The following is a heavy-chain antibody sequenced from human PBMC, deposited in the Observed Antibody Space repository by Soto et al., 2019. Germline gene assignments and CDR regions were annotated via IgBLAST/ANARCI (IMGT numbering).Heavy chain of an antibody. D-gene: IGHD2-15*01. CDR3: TGCSGGSCDNDAFDI. V-gene: IGHV3-73*01. J-gene: IGHJ3*02. CDR1: GHTFSGSA. CDR2: IRSKTNNDAT. Sequence: PGGSLRLSCAASGHTFSGSAMHWVRQAAGKGLEWVGRIRSKTNNDATVYGASVRGRFTISRDDSKNTAFLQMNSLKIEDTAVYYCTGCSGGSCDNDAFDIWGQGTMVTV.